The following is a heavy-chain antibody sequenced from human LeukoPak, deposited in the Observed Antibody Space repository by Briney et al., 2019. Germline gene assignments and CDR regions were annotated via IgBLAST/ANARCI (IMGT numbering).Heavy chain of an antibody. CDR2: IYDSGTT. V-gene: IGHV4-61*01. CDR3: ARGGYGSAFDS. D-gene: IGHD3-10*01. J-gene: IGHJ4*02. CDR1: GGSISSGSYY. Sequence: SETLSLTCTVSGGSISSGSYYWSWIRQPPGKGLEWLACIYDSGTTMDNPSLRSRVTISLDTSKNQFSLKVRFVTAADTAIYYCARGGYGSAFDSWGQGTLVTVSS.